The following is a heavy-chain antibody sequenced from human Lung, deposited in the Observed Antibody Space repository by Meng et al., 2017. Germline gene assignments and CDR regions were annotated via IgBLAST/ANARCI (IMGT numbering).Heavy chain of an antibody. D-gene: IGHD3-3*01. CDR1: GGSFSTHT. J-gene: IGHJ4*02. V-gene: IGHV1-8*02. CDR3: ARAIFALANSDY. Sequence: QVQLVQSGAEVKKPGSSVKVACKTSGGSFSTHTFSWVRQAPGQGLEWMGWMNPNRGNTGYAQKFQGRVTMTMNTSISTAYMELSSLRSEDTAVYYCARAIFALANSDYWGQGTLVTVSS. CDR2: MNPNRGNT.